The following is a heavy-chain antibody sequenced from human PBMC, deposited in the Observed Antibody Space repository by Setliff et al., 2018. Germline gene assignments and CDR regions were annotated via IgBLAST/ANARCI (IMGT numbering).Heavy chain of an antibody. Sequence: SETLSLTSTVSGGSISSGSYYWSWIRQPAGKGLEWIGRIYSSGSTKYNPSLKSRVTISGDTSKNQFSLKLSSVTAADTAVYYCARGAPGWELLSWFDPWGQGTLVTVSS. CDR2: IYSSGST. CDR3: ARGAPGWELLSWFDP. V-gene: IGHV4-61*02. D-gene: IGHD1-26*01. CDR1: GGSISSGSYY. J-gene: IGHJ5*02.